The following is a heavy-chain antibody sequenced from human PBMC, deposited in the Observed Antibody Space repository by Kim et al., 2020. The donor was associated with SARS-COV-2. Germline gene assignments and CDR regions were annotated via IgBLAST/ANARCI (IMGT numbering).Heavy chain of an antibody. CDR1: GYSFTSYW. V-gene: IGHV5-51*01. CDR3: ARTSEGSSSSPYYFDY. CDR2: IYPGDSDT. D-gene: IGHD6-6*01. Sequence: GESLKISCKGSGYSFTSYWIGWVRQMPGKGLEWMGIIYPGDSDTRYSPSFQGQVTISADKSISTAYLQWSSLKASDTAMYYCARTSEGSSSSPYYFDYWGQGTLVTVSS. J-gene: IGHJ4*02.